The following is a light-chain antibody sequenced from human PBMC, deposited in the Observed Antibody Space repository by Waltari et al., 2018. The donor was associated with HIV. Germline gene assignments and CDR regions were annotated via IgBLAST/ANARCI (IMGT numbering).Light chain of an antibody. CDR1: HTVPKHLVWFQQSVTSN. CDR3: QQYNDWPQT. Sequence: EIVMTQSPPTLYVSPGESVTLSSTPHHTVPKHLVWFQQSVTSNLAWYQQKPGQAPRLLIYAASTRVTGIPARFSGSGSGTEFTLTISSLQSEDFAVYYCQQYNDWPQTFGQGTKVEIK. CDR2: AAS. V-gene: IGKV3D-15*01. J-gene: IGKJ1*01.